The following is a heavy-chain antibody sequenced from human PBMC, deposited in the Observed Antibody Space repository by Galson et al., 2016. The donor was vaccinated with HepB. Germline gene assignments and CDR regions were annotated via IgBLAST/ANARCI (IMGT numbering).Heavy chain of an antibody. CDR1: GFILNGYD. Sequence: SLRLSCAASGFILNGYDMHWVRQAPGKGLEWVSYISRSRSPIYYADSLKGRFNSSRDNAKNSLYLQMNNLRAEDTAVYYCARALGYCSGDNCLSAFDIWGQGTMVTVSS. CDR3: ARALGYCSGDNCLSAFDI. J-gene: IGHJ3*02. D-gene: IGHD2-15*01. CDR2: ISRSRSPI. V-gene: IGHV3-48*01.